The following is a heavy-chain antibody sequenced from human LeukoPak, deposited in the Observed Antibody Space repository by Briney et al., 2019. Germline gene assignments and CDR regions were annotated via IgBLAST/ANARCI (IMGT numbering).Heavy chain of an antibody. J-gene: IGHJ4*02. D-gene: IGHD2-8*01. V-gene: IGHV1-18*01. CDR2: MNPNSGNT. CDR1: GYTFTSYG. Sequence: GASVNVSCKASGYTFTSYGISWVRQAPGQGLEWMGWMNPNSGNTGYAQKFQGRVTMTTDTSTSTAYMELRSLRSDDTAVYYCARDDIVLPDYWGQGTLVTVSS. CDR3: ARDDIVLPDY.